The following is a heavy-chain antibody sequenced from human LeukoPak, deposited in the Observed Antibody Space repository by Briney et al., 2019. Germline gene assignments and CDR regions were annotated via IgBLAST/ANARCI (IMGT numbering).Heavy chain of an antibody. D-gene: IGHD3-3*01. CDR2: TYYRSKWYN. J-gene: IGHJ4*02. CDR1: GDSVSSNSAA. V-gene: IGHV6-1*01. Sequence: SQTLSLTCAISGDSVSSNSAAWNWIRQSPSRGLEWLGRTYYRSKWYNDYAVSVKSRITINADTSKNQFSLQLNSVTPEDTAVYFCGRDQVEGPITGVVDYWGQGTLVTVSS. CDR3: GRDQVEGPITGVVDY.